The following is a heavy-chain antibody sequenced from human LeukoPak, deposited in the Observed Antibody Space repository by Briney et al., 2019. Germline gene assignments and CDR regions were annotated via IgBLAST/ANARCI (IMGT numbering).Heavy chain of an antibody. J-gene: IGHJ4*02. CDR2: IYYSGST. Sequence: PSETLSLTCAVYGGSFSGYYWSWIRQPPGKGLEWIGYIYYSGSTNYNPSLKSRVTISVDTSKNQFSLKLSSVTAADTAVCYCARQAVAGSGQSGYGYWGQGTLVTVSS. V-gene: IGHV4-59*08. D-gene: IGHD6-19*01. CDR3: ARQAVAGSGQSGYGY. CDR1: GGSFSGYY.